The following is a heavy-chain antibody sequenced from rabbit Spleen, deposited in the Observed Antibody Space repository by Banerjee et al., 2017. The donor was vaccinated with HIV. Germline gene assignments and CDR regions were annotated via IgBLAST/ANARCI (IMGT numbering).Heavy chain of an antibody. V-gene: IGHV1S7*01. CDR3: VRDQAGDADFGPYYLNL. D-gene: IGHD6-1*01. J-gene: IGHJ4*01. CDR2: IDPVFGIT. CDR1: GFTLSSYY. Sequence: QLEESAGGLVQPGGSLKLSCKASGFTLSSYYMNWVRQAPGKGLEWIGYIDPVFGITYYASWVSGRFSISSHNAQNTLDLQLSSLTAADTATYFCVRDQAGDADFGPYYLNLWVPGTLVTVS.